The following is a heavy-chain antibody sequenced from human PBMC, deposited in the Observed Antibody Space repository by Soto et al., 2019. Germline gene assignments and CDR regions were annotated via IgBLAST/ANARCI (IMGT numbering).Heavy chain of an antibody. CDR1: GFTFSSYA. CDR3: AKETYNWNYALGSYYYYYMDV. D-gene: IGHD1-7*01. V-gene: IGHV3-23*01. Sequence: PGGSLRLSCAASGFTFSSYAMSWVRQAPGKGLEWVSAISGSGGSTYYADSVKGRFTISRDNSKNTLYLQMNSLRAEDTAVYYCAKETYNWNYALGSYYYYYMDVWGKGTTVTVSS. J-gene: IGHJ6*03. CDR2: ISGSGGST.